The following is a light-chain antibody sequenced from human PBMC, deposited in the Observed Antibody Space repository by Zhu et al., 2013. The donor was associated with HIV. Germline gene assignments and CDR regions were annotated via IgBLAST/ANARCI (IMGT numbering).Light chain of an antibody. CDR2: ETS. J-gene: IGKJ4*01. CDR3: QQYGSSPLT. CDR1: QSVSSSF. V-gene: IGKV3-20*01. Sequence: ETVMTQSPATVSVSPGERVTLSCRASQSVSSSFLAWYQQKPGQPPRLLMYETSTRAAGIPARFSGSGSVRDFTLTITGLEPEDFAVYYCQQYGSSPLTFGGGTTMEI.